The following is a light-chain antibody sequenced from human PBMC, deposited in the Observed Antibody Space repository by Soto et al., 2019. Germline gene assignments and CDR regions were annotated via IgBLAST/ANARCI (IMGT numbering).Light chain of an antibody. CDR2: EGS. Sequence: QSALTQPASVSGSPGQSVTISCTGTSSDVGSYNLVSWYQQHPGKAPKLMIYEGSKRPSGVSDRFSGSRPGNTASLTISGLQAEDEADYHCCSYAGTTTWVFGGGTKVTVL. CDR3: CSYAGTTTWV. V-gene: IGLV2-23*01. J-gene: IGLJ3*02. CDR1: SSDVGSYNL.